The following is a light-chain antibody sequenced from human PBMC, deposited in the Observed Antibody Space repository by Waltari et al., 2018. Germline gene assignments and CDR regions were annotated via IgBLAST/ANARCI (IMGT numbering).Light chain of an antibody. CDR1: QNINYW. V-gene: IGKV1-5*03. CDR2: KAS. CDR3: QQYNSFPWT. Sequence: DILMTQSPSTLSASVGDRVTITCRASQNINYWLAWYQQKPGKAPNLLIYKASSLESGVPSRFSGSGSGTEFTLTISSLQPGDFATYYCQQYNSFPWTFGQGTKVEIK. J-gene: IGKJ1*01.